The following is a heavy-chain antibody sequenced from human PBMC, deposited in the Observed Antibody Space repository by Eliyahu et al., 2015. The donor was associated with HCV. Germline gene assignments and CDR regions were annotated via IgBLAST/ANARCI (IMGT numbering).Heavy chain of an antibody. CDR3: ARGASSEGGYFDY. J-gene: IGHJ4*02. D-gene: IGHD6-19*01. V-gene: IGHV1-69*04. Sequence: QVQLVQSGAEVKKPGSSVKVSCKASGXTXSSYAISWVRQAPXQGLEWMGRIIPILGIANYAQKFQGRVTITADKSTSTAYMELSSLRSEDTAVYYCARGASSEGGYFDYWGQGTLVTVSS. CDR2: IIPILGIA. CDR1: GXTXSSYA.